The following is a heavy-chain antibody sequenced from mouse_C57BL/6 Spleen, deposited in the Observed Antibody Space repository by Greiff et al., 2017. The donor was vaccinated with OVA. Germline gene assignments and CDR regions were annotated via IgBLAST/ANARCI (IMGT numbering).Heavy chain of an antibody. D-gene: IGHD1-1*01. V-gene: IGHV1-64*01. CDR1: GYTFTSYW. Sequence: QVQLQQPGAELVKPGASVKLSCKASGYTFTSYWMHWVKQRPGQGLEWIGMIHPNSGSTNYNEKFKSKATLTVDKSSSTAYMQLSSLTSEDSAVYYCVRDYGSRFAYWGQGTLVTVSA. CDR2: IHPNSGST. CDR3: VRDYGSRFAY. J-gene: IGHJ3*01.